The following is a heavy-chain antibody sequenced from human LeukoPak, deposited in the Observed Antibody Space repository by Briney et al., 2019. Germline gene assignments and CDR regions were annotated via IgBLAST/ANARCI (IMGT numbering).Heavy chain of an antibody. CDR3: ARDTWIQLWLPEY. D-gene: IGHD5-18*01. J-gene: IGHJ4*02. V-gene: IGHV3-23*01. CDR1: GFTFSNYA. CDR2: VSGSGTST. Sequence: GGSLRLSCAASGFTFSNYAMSWVRQAPGKGLEWGSGVSGSGTSTYYADSVKGRFTISRDNSKTTLYLQVNSLRVEDTAVYYCARDTWIQLWLPEYWGQGTLVTVSS.